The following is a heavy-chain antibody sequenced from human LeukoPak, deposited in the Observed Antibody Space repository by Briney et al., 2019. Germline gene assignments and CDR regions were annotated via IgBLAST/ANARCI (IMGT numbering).Heavy chain of an antibody. J-gene: IGHJ4*02. D-gene: IGHD6-19*01. CDR1: GFTFSSYG. CDR2: ISYDGSNK. V-gene: IGHV3-30*18. Sequence: GGSLRLSCAASGFTFSSYGMHWVRQAPGKGLEWVAVISYDGSNKYYADSVKGRFTISRDNSKNTLYLQMNSLRAEDTAVYYCAKGGYSSGWYPLFDYWGQGTLVTVSS. CDR3: AKGGYSSGWYPLFDY.